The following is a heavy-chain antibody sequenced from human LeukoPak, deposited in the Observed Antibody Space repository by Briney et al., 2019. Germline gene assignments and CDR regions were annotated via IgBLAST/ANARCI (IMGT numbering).Heavy chain of an antibody. CDR2: IDTSGST. J-gene: IGHJ4*02. D-gene: IGHD2-15*01. V-gene: IGHV4-61*02. Sequence: SQTLSLTCTVSGGSISSGSYYWGWVRQPAGKGLEWIGCIDTSGSTNYNPSLKSRVTISVDTSKNQFSLKLSSVTAADTAVYYCAGEKLSGYCSGGSCSKDYWGQGTLVTVSS. CDR3: AGEKLSGYCSGGSCSKDY. CDR1: GGSISSGSYY.